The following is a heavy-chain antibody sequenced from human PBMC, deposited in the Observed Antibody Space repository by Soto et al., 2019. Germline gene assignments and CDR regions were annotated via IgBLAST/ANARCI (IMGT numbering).Heavy chain of an antibody. Sequence: QITLKESGPTLVNPTQTLTLTCTFSGFSLSTTGMGVGWIRQPPGKALEWLALIYWDDDKRYSPCLKSRLTINKDTSKNQVVLTMTNMDPDDTGTYYCAHSDYGSSFDYWGQGTLVTDSS. CDR1: GFSLSTTGMG. J-gene: IGHJ4*02. CDR3: AHSDYGSSFDY. CDR2: IYWDDDK. D-gene: IGHD3-10*01. V-gene: IGHV2-5*02.